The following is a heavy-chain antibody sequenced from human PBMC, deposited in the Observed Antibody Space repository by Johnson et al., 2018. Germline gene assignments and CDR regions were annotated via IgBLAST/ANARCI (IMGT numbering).Heavy chain of an antibody. CDR1: GFTFSSYG. V-gene: IGHV3-30*18. CDR2: ISYDGGNK. Sequence: QVQLVQAGGGVVQPGRSLRLSCAASGFTFSSYGMHWVRQGPGKGLEWVALISYDGGNKYSADSVKGRFTISRDNSKSTLSRQMNSLRAEDSGMYYCANTHVEMATIGGAFDIWGQGTMVTVSS. J-gene: IGHJ3*02. CDR3: ANTHVEMATIGGAFDI. D-gene: IGHD5-24*01.